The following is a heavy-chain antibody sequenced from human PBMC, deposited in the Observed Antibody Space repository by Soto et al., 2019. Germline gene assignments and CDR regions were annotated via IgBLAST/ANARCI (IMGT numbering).Heavy chain of an antibody. CDR3: ARDKAVVVPSLVNSDYYYYAMDV. CDR2: ISSDGGST. Sequence: GGSLRLSCSASGFTFSSYAMHWVRQAPGMGLEYVSAISSDGGSTYYADSVKGRFTISRDISKNTLYLQMSGLRAEDTAVYYCARDKAVVVPSLVNSDYYYYAMDVWGQGTTVTVSS. D-gene: IGHD2-2*01. V-gene: IGHV3-64D*06. J-gene: IGHJ6*02. CDR1: GFTFSSYA.